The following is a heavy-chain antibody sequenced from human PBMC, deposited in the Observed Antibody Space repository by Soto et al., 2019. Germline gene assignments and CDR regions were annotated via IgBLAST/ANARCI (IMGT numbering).Heavy chain of an antibody. Sequence: QVQLVQSGAEVKKPGSSVKVSCKASGVTFSSYAISWVRQAPGQGLEWMGGIIPIFGTANYAQKFQGRVTITADESTSTAYMELSSLRSEDTAVYYCARDGHYYGSGSYYLWFDPWGQGTLVTVSS. D-gene: IGHD3-10*01. CDR3: ARDGHYYGSGSYYLWFDP. V-gene: IGHV1-69*01. CDR2: IIPIFGTA. J-gene: IGHJ5*02. CDR1: GVTFSSYA.